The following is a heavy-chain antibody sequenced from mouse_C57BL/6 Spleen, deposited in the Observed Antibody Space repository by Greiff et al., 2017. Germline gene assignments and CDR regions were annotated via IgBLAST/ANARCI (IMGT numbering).Heavy chain of an antibody. CDR1: GYSFTGYY. V-gene: IGHV1-42*01. CDR3: ASNYVSYYAMDY. J-gene: IGHJ4*01. CDR2: INPSTGGT. D-gene: IGHD2-1*01. Sequence: VQLQQSGPELVKPGASVKISCKASGYSFTGYYMNWVKQSPEKSLEWIGEINPSTGGTTYNQKFKAKATLTVDKSSSTAYMQLKSLTSEDSAVYYCASNYVSYYAMDYWGQGTSVTVSS.